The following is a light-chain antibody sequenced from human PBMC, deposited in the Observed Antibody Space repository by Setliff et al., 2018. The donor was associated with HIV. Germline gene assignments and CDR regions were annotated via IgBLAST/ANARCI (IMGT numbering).Light chain of an antibody. CDR1: SSDIGGHNY. Sequence: QSALTQPASVSGSPGQSITISCTGTSSDIGGHNYVSWYQQHPGKAPKVMIYEVSNRPSGVSNRFSGSKSGNTASLTISGLQAEDEADYYCASYTSSRNGVFGGGTKVTVL. CDR2: EVS. CDR3: ASYTSSRNGV. V-gene: IGLV2-14*01. J-gene: IGLJ3*02.